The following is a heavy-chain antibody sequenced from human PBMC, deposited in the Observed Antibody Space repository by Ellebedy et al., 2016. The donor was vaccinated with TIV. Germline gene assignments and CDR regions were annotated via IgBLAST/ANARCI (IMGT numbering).Heavy chain of an antibody. Sequence: PGGSLTLSCVASGFTFSGFWMSCGRQAPGKGVEGVANIHQDGSEKYYLDSVKGRFTISRDNAKNSLYLQMNSVRAEDTAVYYCARDGYFDWWGQGTLVTVSS. CDR1: GFTFSGFW. J-gene: IGHJ4*02. V-gene: IGHV3-7*01. CDR3: ARDGYFDW. D-gene: IGHD2-2*03. CDR2: IHQDGSEK.